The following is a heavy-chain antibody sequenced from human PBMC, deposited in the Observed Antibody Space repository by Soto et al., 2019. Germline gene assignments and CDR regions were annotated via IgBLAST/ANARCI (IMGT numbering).Heavy chain of an antibody. CDR3: ARAYDSSGYYPPLLDY. Sequence: SETLSLTCAVYGGSFSGYYWSWIRQPPGKGLEWIGEISHSGSTNYSPSLKSRVTISVDTSKNQFSLKLSSVTAADTAVYYCARAYDSSGYYPPLLDYWAQGTLVTVSS. D-gene: IGHD3-22*01. CDR1: GGSFSGYY. J-gene: IGHJ4*02. V-gene: IGHV4-34*01. CDR2: ISHSGST.